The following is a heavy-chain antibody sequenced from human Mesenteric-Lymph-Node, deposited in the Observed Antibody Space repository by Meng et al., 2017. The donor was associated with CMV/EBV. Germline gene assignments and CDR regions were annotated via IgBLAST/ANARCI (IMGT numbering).Heavy chain of an antibody. J-gene: IGHJ4*02. D-gene: IGHD3-22*01. CDR1: GGSISSSSYY. V-gene: IGHV4-39*07. CDR2: IYYSGST. CDR3: ARDGYYYDRSGFYA. Sequence: GSLRLSCTVSGGSISSSSYYWGWIRQPPGKGLEWIGSIYYSGSTYYNPSLKSRVIISVDTSKNQFSLKLTSVVAADTAVYYCARDGYYYDRSGFYAWGQGTLVTVSS.